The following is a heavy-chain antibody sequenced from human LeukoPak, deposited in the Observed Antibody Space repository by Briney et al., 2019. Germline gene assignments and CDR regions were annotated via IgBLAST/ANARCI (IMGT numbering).Heavy chain of an antibody. J-gene: IGHJ4*02. CDR2: INHSGST. CDR1: GGSFSGYY. CDR3: ARGATEYNWNYFDY. Sequence: SETLSLTCAVYGGSFSGYYWSWIRQPPGKGREWIGEINHSGSTNYNPSLKSRVTISVDTSKNQFSLKLSSVTAADTAVYYCARGATEYNWNYFDYWGQGTLVTVSS. D-gene: IGHD1-20*01. V-gene: IGHV4-34*01.